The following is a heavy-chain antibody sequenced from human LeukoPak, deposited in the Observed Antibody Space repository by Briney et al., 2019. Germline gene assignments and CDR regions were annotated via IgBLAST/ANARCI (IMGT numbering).Heavy chain of an antibody. Sequence: ASVKVSCKASGYSFTGHYMHWVRQAPGQGLEWMGWINPKSGDTNYTQKFQGRVTMTRDTSISTAYMDMSSLRSDDTAVYYCARNLWFGESSDAFDMWGQGTMVTVSS. J-gene: IGHJ3*02. CDR3: ARNLWFGESSDAFDM. D-gene: IGHD3-10*01. V-gene: IGHV1-2*02. CDR1: GYSFTGHY. CDR2: INPKSGDT.